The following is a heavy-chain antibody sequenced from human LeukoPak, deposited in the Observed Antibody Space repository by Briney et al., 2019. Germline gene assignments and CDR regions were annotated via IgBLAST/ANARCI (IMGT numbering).Heavy chain of an antibody. CDR3: AREVRGGGRNCFDP. D-gene: IGHD3-10*01. CDR2: IIPIFGTA. Sequence: GASVKVSCKASGGTFSSYAISWVRQAPGQGLEWMGGIIPIFGTANYAQKLQGRVTMTTDTSTSTAYMELRSLRSDDQAVYYCAREVRGGGRNCFDPWGQGTLVTVSS. V-gene: IGHV1-69*05. CDR1: GGTFSSYA. J-gene: IGHJ5*02.